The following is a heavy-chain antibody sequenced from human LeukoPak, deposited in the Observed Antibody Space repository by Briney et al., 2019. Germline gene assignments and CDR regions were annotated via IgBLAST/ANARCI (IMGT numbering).Heavy chain of an antibody. D-gene: IGHD3-22*01. CDR2: INPSGGST. CDR3: ASRNDYYDSSGYYYEY. Sequence: GASVKVSCKASGYTFTSYYMHWVRQALGQGLEWMGIINPSGGSTSYAQQFQGRGTMTRDMSTSTVYMELSSLRSEDTAVYYCASRNDYYDSSGYYYEYWGKGTLVTVSS. V-gene: IGHV1-46*01. J-gene: IGHJ4*02. CDR1: GYTFTSYY.